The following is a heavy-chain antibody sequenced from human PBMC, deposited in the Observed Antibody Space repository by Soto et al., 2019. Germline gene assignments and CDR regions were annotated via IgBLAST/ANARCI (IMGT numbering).Heavy chain of an antibody. CDR1: GFTFSSYW. V-gene: IGHV3-74*01. CDR3: ARDYCDYPPSDY. Sequence: EVQLVESGGGLVQPGGSLRLSCAASGFTFSSYWMHWVRQAPGKGLVWVSRINSDGHSTSYADSVKGRFTICRDNAKNTLYLHMNSLRAEDTAVYYCARDYCDYPPSDYWGQGTLVTVYS. D-gene: IGHD3-9*01. CDR2: INSDGHST. J-gene: IGHJ4*02.